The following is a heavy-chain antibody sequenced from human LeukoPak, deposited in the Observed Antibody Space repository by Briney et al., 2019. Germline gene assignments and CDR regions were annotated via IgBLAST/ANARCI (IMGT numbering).Heavy chain of an antibody. CDR2: FNPRGDIT. V-gene: IGHV1-46*01. D-gene: IGHD4-17*01. CDR3: VRGPLTTVTTLDY. CDR1: GYTFSNYY. J-gene: IGHJ4*02. Sequence: ASVKVSCKASGYTFSNYYVHWVRQAPGQGLEWMGIFNPRGDITSYAQNLQGRITVTRDTSTNTVYMELSSLRSDDTALYYCVRGPLTTVTTLDYWGQGTLVTVSS.